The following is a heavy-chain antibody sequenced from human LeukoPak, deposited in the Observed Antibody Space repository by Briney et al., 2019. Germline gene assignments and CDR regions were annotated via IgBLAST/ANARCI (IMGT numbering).Heavy chain of an antibody. D-gene: IGHD1-26*01. Sequence: GGSLRLSCPASRFTFSDSGMHWVRQAAGKGLEWVGHIRSKDDSYATVYAASVKGRFTITGDDSENTAYLQMNSLRTEDTDVYYCATFPSGSWSAYWGQGTLVTVSS. CDR2: IRSKDDSYAT. V-gene: IGHV3-73*01. J-gene: IGHJ4*02. CDR3: ATFPSGSWSAY. CDR1: RFTFSDSG.